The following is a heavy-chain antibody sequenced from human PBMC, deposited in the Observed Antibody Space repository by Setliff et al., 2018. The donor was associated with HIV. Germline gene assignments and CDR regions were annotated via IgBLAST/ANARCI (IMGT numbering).Heavy chain of an antibody. Sequence: ASVKVSCKASGYTFTGYYMHWVRQAPGQGLEWMGWINPNSGGTNYAQKFQGRVTMTRDTSISTAYMELSRLRSDDTAVYYCARLHSFRIAVAGRGDAFDIWGQGTMVTVSS. CDR1: GYTFTGYY. J-gene: IGHJ3*02. V-gene: IGHV1-2*02. CDR2: INPNSGGT. CDR3: ARLHSFRIAVAGRGDAFDI. D-gene: IGHD6-19*01.